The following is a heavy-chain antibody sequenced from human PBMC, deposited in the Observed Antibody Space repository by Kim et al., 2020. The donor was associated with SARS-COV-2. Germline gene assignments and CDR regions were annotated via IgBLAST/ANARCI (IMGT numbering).Heavy chain of an antibody. Sequence: SFQGHVTISADKSISTAYLQWSSLKASDTAMYYCARQYCSSTSCYAYFDYWGQGTLVTVSS. V-gene: IGHV5-10-1*01. J-gene: IGHJ4*02. D-gene: IGHD2-2*01. CDR3: ARQYCSSTSCYAYFDY.